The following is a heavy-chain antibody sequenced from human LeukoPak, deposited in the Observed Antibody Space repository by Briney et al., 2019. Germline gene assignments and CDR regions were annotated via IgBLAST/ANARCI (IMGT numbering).Heavy chain of an antibody. CDR3: ARRMYGDYAQVDL. Sequence: SETLSLTCTVSGGSISSYYWSWIRQPPGKGLEWIGYIYYSGSTNYNPSLESRVTISVDTSKNQFSLKLSSVTAADTAVYYCARRMYGDYAQVDLWGRGTLVTVSS. V-gene: IGHV4-59*01. CDR1: GGSISSYY. D-gene: IGHD4-17*01. J-gene: IGHJ2*01. CDR2: IYYSGST.